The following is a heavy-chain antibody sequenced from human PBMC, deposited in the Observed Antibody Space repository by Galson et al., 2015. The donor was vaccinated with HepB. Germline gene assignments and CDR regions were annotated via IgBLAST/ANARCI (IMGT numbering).Heavy chain of an antibody. Sequence: LSLTCAVSGGSISSYYWSWIRQPPGKGLEWIGHIYHSGSTNYNPSLRSRVTISVDTSKNQFSLNLKSVTAADTAVYFCARAVYFDYTIRHNIWFDPWGQGTLVTVSS. CDR3: ARAVYFDYTIRHNIWFDP. J-gene: IGHJ5*02. CDR1: GGSISSYY. CDR2: IYHSGST. D-gene: IGHD3-9*01. V-gene: IGHV4-59*01.